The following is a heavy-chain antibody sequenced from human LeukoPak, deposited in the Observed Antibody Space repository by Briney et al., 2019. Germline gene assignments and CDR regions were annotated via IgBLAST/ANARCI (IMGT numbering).Heavy chain of an antibody. D-gene: IGHD2-2*01. CDR3: ARDSCSSNSCSFDY. Sequence: PSETLSLTCTVSGGSISSGAYYWSWIRQPAGKGLEWIGRIYTTGDTNYNPSLKSRVTISVDTSKNQFSLGLSSVTAADTAVYYCARDSCSSNSCSFDYWGQGTLVTVSS. J-gene: IGHJ4*02. CDR1: GGSISSGAYY. V-gene: IGHV4-61*02. CDR2: IYTTGDT.